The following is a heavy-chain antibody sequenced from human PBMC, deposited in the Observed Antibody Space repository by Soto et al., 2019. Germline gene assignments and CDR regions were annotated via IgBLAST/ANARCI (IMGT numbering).Heavy chain of an antibody. Sequence: GGSLRLSCAGSGFPFSSYALNWVRQAPGKGLEWVALISFDGSNKDYVHSVKGRFTISRDNFKNKLYLQMNSLSAEDTAVYYCAKDRAGGPYGMDVRGKGTAGTVSS. CDR2: ISFDGSNK. D-gene: IGHD3-10*01. CDR3: AKDRAGGPYGMDV. V-gene: IGHV3-30*18. CDR1: GFPFSSYA. J-gene: IGHJ6*04.